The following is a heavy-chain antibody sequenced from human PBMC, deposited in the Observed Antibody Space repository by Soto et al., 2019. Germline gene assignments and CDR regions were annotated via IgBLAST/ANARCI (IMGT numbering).Heavy chain of an antibody. D-gene: IGHD3-3*01. V-gene: IGHV4-31*03. J-gene: IGHJ6*02. CDR1: GGSIGTGAFY. Sequence: HLQESGPTLVAPSQTLSLRCTVSGGSIGTGAFYWTWIRQLPGKGLEWIGYVFVSGNVYYNPSLQSRVAMSIETSENQLSLRLLSVTAADAAVYFCARALGGVSASGMDVWGQGTTVTVSS. CDR2: VFVSGNV. CDR3: ARALGGVSASGMDV.